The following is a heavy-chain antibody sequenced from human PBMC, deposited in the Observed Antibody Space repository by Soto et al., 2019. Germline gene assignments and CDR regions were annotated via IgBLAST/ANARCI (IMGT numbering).Heavy chain of an antibody. CDR1: GYTFTSYA. CDR3: ARVHLYTWNYPSFDY. CDR2: INAGNGNT. J-gene: IGHJ4*02. Sequence: ASVKVSCKASGYTFTSYAMHWVRQAPGQRLEWMGWINAGNGNTKYSQKFQGRVTITRDTSASTAYMELSSLRSEDTAVYYCARVHLYTWNYPSFDYWGQGTLVTVSS. V-gene: IGHV1-3*01. D-gene: IGHD1-7*01.